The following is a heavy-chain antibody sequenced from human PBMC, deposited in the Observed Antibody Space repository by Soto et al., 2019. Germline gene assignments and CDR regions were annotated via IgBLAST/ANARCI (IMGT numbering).Heavy chain of an antibody. V-gene: IGHV3-23*01. CDR3: AQLGLMTFSHKHYFNH. CDR1: VFNFDNYG. J-gene: IGHJ4*02. CDR2: IKNDGTST. D-gene: IGHD3-16*01. Sequence: GSQRLSCVASVFNFDNYGMSWVRQSPGEGLEWVSAIKNDGTSTYYAASVEDRFTISRDNSKNTLYLQLNSLRAEDTAVYYCAQLGLMTFSHKHYFNHWGRGTLVTVSS.